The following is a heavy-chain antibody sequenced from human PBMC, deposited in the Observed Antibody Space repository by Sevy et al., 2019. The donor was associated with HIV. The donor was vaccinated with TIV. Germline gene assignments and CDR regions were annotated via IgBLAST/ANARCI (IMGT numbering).Heavy chain of an antibody. V-gene: IGHV3-48*02. CDR3: ARDRGRGEVALDL. CDR1: GLRFGDYR. CDR2: ITSSSNTI. Sequence: GGSLRPSCAASGLRFGDYRMNWVRRAPGKGREWVSHITSSSNTINYADSVKGRFTISRDNGRNSLYLQVNSLRHEDTAVYYCARDRGRGEVALDLWGQGTLVTVSS. D-gene: IGHD3-10*01. J-gene: IGHJ5*02.